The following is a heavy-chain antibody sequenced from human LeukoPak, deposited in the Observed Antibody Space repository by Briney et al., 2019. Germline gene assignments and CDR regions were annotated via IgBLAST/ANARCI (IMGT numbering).Heavy chain of an antibody. CDR3: ARAYSSSWYWNWFDP. Sequence: SETLSLTCAVYGGSFSGYYWSWIRQPPGKGLEWIGEINHSGSTNYNPSLKGRVTISVDTSKNQFSLKLSSVTAADTAVYYCARAYSSSWYWNWFDPWGQGTLVTVSS. D-gene: IGHD6-13*01. J-gene: IGHJ5*02. CDR2: INHSGST. CDR1: GGSFSGYY. V-gene: IGHV4-34*01.